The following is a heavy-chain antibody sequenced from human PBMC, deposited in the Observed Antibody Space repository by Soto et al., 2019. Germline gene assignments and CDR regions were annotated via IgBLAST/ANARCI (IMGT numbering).Heavy chain of an antibody. V-gene: IGHV4-59*01. D-gene: IGHD3-3*01. Sequence: QVQLQESGPGLVKPSETLSLTCTVSGGSISSYYWSWIRQPPGKGLEWIGYIYYSGSTNYNPSLKSRVTISVDTSQNQFALKLSSVTAADTAVYYCARGDYDFWSGYYTDNWFDPWGQGTLVTVSS. CDR1: GGSISSYY. J-gene: IGHJ5*02. CDR2: IYYSGST. CDR3: ARGDYDFWSGYYTDNWFDP.